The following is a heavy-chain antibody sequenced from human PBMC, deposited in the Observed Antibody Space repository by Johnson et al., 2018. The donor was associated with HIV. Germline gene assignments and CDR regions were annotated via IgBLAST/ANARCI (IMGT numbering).Heavy chain of an antibody. D-gene: IGHD4-17*01. J-gene: IGHJ3*02. V-gene: IGHV3-20*01. CDR2: INWNGGST. Sequence: VQLVESGGGVVRPGGSLRLSCAASGFTFDDYGMIWLRQAPGKRLEWVSVINWNGGSTGYADSVQVRFTIARDHGKNSLYLQMNSLRAEETAWYDCARDRGTVTTAQMAFDIWGQGTMVTVSS. CDR3: ARDRGTVTTAQMAFDI. CDR1: GFTFDDYG.